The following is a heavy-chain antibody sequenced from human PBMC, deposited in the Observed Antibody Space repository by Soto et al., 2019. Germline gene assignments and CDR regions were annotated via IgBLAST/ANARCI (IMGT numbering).Heavy chain of an antibody. V-gene: IGHV3-7*05. J-gene: IGHJ4*02. CDR3: ATYCGGITCHSY. CDR2: IKQDGSER. Sequence: GGSLRLSCAASGFNFSTYWMTWVRQAPGKGLEWVANIKQDGSERFYVDSVKGRFTISRDNARSSLYLQMDSLTVEDTAVYHCATYCGGITCHSYWGQGTLVTVSS. CDR1: GFNFSTYW. D-gene: IGHD2-21*01.